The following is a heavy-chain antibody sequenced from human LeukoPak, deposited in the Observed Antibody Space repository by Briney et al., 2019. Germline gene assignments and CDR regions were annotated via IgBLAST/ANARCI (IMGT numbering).Heavy chain of an antibody. J-gene: IGHJ4*02. CDR2: ISGSGGST. Sequence: PGGSLRLSCAVSGFTLRSYGMSWVRQAPGKGLEWVSTISGSGGSTYYADSVKGRFTISRDKSKNTLYLQMNSLRAEDTAVYFCARGHYDSSGSFDNWGQGTLVTVSS. D-gene: IGHD3-22*01. CDR3: ARGHYDSSGSFDN. CDR1: GFTLRSYG. V-gene: IGHV3-23*01.